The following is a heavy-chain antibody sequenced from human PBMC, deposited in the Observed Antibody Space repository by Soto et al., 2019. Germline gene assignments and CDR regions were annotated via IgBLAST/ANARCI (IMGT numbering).Heavy chain of an antibody. Sequence: GESLKISCKGSGYSFTSYWIGCVRQMPGKGLEWMGIIYPGDSDTRYSPSFQGQVTISADKSISTAYLQWSSLKASDTAMYYCARGTPDYYDSSGYYRFDYWGQGTLVTVSS. CDR2: IYPGDSDT. CDR1: GYSFTSYW. D-gene: IGHD3-22*01. CDR3: ARGTPDYYDSSGYYRFDY. V-gene: IGHV5-51*01. J-gene: IGHJ4*02.